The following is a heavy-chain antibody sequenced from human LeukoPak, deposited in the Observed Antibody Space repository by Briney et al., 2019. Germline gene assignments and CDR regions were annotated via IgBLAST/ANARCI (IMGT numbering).Heavy chain of an antibody. V-gene: IGHV4-4*07. CDR2: IYASGST. CDR3: ARGGGSGYCSSTTCSIFDY. J-gene: IGHJ4*02. CDR1: GGSISSYY. D-gene: IGHD2-2*01. Sequence: SETLSLTCTVSGGSISSYYWSWIRQPAGKGLEWIGRIYASGSTNYNPSLKSRITMSVDTSKNQFSLKLNSVAAADTAVYYCARGGGSGYCSSTTCSIFDYWGQGMLVTVSS.